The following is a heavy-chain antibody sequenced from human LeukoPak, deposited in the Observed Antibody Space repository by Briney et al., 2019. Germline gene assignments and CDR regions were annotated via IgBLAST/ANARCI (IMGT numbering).Heavy chain of an antibody. Sequence: NPGGSLRLSCAASGFTFSSYAMSWVRQAPGKGLEWVATISGSGGNTYYADSVKGRFPISRDNAKCSLYLQMTSLRAEDTAVYYCARDRSGHCSGGSCYFVSWGQGTLVTVSS. CDR3: ARDRSGHCSGGSCYFVS. J-gene: IGHJ4*02. CDR1: GFTFSSYA. V-gene: IGHV3-21*01. CDR2: ISGSGGNT. D-gene: IGHD2-15*01.